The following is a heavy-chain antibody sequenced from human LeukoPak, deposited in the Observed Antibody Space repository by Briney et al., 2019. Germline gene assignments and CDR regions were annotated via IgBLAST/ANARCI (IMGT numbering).Heavy chain of an antibody. CDR2: ISAYNGNT. Sequence: GASVKVSCKASGYIFTDYGISWVRQAPGQGLEWMGWISAYNGNTNYAQKDQGRVTMTTDTSTNTAYMELRSLKFDDTAVYYCARGTSVIDYWGQGALVTVSS. CDR3: ARGTSVIDY. J-gene: IGHJ4*02. D-gene: IGHD3-16*01. CDR1: GYIFTDYG. V-gene: IGHV1-18*01.